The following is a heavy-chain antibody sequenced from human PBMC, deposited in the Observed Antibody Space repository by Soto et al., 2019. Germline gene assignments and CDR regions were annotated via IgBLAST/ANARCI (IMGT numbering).Heavy chain of an antibody. CDR1: GGSISSYY. D-gene: IGHD1-1*01. V-gene: IGHV4-59*01. Sequence: QVQLQESGPGLVKPSETLSLTCTVSGGSISSYYWSWIRQPPGKGLEWIGYIYYSGSTNYNPSVXRRVTISVDTXXNXFXXQLSSVTAADPAVYYCARGNNWNERPRVDAYYFDYWGQGTLVTVSS. CDR2: IYYSGST. J-gene: IGHJ4*02. CDR3: ARGNNWNERPRVDAYYFDY.